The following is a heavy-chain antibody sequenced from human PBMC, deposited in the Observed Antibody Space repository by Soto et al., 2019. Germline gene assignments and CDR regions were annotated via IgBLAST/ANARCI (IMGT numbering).Heavy chain of an antibody. V-gene: IGHV4-4*07. CDR2: IHTTDGT. Sequence: PETLSLTCTVSGGSISSYYWSWIRQPAGKGMEWIGRIHTTDGTNYNPSLKSRVTMSIDTSNNQFSLKLSSLTAADTAVYYCAIALSSAARLYFAFWGQGTLVTVSS. J-gene: IGHJ4*02. D-gene: IGHD6-6*01. CDR3: AIALSSAARLYFAF. CDR1: GGSISSYY.